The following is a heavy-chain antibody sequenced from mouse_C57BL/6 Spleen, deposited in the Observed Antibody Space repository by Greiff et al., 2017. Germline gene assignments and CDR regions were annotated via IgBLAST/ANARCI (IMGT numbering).Heavy chain of an antibody. CDR1: GYTFTDYE. D-gene: IGHD3-3*01. J-gene: IGHJ4*01. V-gene: IGHV1-15*01. CDR3: TRREGRYAMDY. CDR2: IDPETGGT. Sequence: QVQLKQSGAELVRPGASVTLSCKASGYTFTDYEMHWVKQTPVHGLEWIGAIDPETGGTAYNQKFKGKAILTADKSSSTAYMELRSLTSEDSAVYYCTRREGRYAMDYWGQGTSVTVSS.